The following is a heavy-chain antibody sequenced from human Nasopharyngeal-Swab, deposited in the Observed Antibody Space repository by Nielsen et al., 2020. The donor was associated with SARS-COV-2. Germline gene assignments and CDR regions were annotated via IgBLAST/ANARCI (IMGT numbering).Heavy chain of an antibody. CDR1: GYSIRSDSY. CDR3: ARDVTGYLQCDS. Sequence: SETLSLTCTLSGYSIRSDSYWGWIRQPPGKGPEWSGYMYHSGTTSYNPSLKSRVTISRDTSKNQLSLTLTSVTAADTGVYYCARDVTGYLQCDSWGRGSLVTVSS. V-gene: IGHV4-38-2*02. J-gene: IGHJ4*02. CDR2: MYHSGTT. D-gene: IGHD3-9*01.